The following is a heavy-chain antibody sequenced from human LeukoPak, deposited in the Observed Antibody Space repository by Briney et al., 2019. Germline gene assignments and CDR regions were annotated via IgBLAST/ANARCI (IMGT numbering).Heavy chain of an antibody. J-gene: IGHJ4*02. V-gene: IGHV3-66*01. CDR3: ARAYYDSSGYYQSPYYFGY. Sequence: GGSLRLSCAASGFTVSSNYISWVRQAPGKGLEWVSVIYSGGSTYYADSVKGRFTISRDNSKNTLYLQMNSLRAEDTAVYYCARAYYDSSGYYQSPYYFGYWGQGTLVTVSS. CDR2: IYSGGST. CDR1: GFTVSSNY. D-gene: IGHD3-22*01.